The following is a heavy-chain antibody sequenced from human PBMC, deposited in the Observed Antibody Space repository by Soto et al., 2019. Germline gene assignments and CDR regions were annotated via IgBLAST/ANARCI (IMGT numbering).Heavy chain of an antibody. J-gene: IGHJ4*02. CDR1: GFTFSDFA. Sequence: EVQVLESGGGLVQPGGSLRLSCAATGFTFSDFAMSWVRQAPGKGLEWVSRIYGGGNGPHYADSVKGRVTISRDNSKSTLYLQMNSLRAKDTAVYYCAKMEGMDPWAYSFDYWGQGTLVTVSS. D-gene: IGHD2-2*03. CDR2: IYGGGNGP. V-gene: IGHV3-23*01. CDR3: AKMEGMDPWAYSFDY.